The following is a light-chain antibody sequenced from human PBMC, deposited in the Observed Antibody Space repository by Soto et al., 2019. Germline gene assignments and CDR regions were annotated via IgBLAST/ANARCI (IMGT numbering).Light chain of an antibody. J-gene: IGKJ1*01. CDR1: QTISSW. CDR2: KAS. Sequence: DIQMTQSPSTLSGSVGGRVTITCRASQTISSWLAWYQQKPGKAPKLLIYKASTLKSGVPSRFSGSGSGTEFTLTISSLQPDDFATYYCQHYNSYSEAFGQGTRWTS. CDR3: QHYNSYSEA. V-gene: IGKV1-5*03.